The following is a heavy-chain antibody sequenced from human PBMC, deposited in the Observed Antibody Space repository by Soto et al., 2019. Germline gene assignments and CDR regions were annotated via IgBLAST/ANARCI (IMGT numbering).Heavy chain of an antibody. CDR3: ANADVLGYCNGGSCYSLDY. CDR1: GFTFSTYA. Sequence: EVHVLESGGGLVQPGGSLRLSCVASGFTFSTYAMSWVRQAPGKGLEWVSGISGGGGSTYYADSVKGRFTISRDNSKNTLYLQMNSLRAEDTAVYYCANADVLGYCNGGSCYSLDYWGQGTLVTVSS. V-gene: IGHV3-23*01. D-gene: IGHD2-15*01. J-gene: IGHJ4*02. CDR2: ISGGGGST.